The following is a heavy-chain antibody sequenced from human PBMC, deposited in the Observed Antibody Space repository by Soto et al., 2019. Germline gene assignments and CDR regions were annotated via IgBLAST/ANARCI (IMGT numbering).Heavy chain of an antibody. J-gene: IGHJ6*02. Sequence: ASVKVSCKASGYTFTGYYMHWVRQAPGQGLEWMGWINPNSGGTNYAQKFQGRVTMTRDTSISTAYMELSRLRSDDTAVYYCARTTYGSGSTYYYYYGMDVWGQGTTVTVSS. D-gene: IGHD3-10*01. CDR2: INPNSGGT. V-gene: IGHV1-2*02. CDR3: ARTTYGSGSTYYYYYGMDV. CDR1: GYTFTGYY.